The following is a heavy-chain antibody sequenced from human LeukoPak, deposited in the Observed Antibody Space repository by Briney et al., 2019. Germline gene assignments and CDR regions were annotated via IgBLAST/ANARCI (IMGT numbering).Heavy chain of an antibody. CDR1: GFTVSSNY. J-gene: IGHJ4*02. Sequence: TGGSLRLSCAASGFTVSSNYMSWVRQAPGKGLEWVSVIYSGGSTYYADSVKGRFTISRDNSKNTLYLQMNSLRAEDTAVYYCARGGSGSYYNPFDYWGQGTLVTVSS. V-gene: IGHV3-66*02. D-gene: IGHD3-10*01. CDR2: IYSGGST. CDR3: ARGGSGSYYNPFDY.